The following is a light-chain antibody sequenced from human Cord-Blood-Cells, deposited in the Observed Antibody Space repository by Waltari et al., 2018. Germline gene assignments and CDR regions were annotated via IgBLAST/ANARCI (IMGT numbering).Light chain of an antibody. CDR2: YLT. V-gene: IGLV2-14*01. J-gene: IGLJ2*01. CDR3: SSYTGRGTVI. CDR1: NSHIGSYSY. Sequence: QAVLTEPESVSGTPGHHITISCTGTNSHIGSYSYVPWYQQYPGKAPKLIIYYLTERPSGVSTRFSGSKSGNTASLTISGLQAVDEADYFCSSYTGRGTVIFGRGTMVTVL.